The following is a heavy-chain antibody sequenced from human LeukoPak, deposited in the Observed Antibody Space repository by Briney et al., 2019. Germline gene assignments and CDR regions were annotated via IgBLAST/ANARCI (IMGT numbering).Heavy chain of an antibody. CDR1: GGSFSGYY. D-gene: IGHD1-26*01. V-gene: IGHV4-34*01. Sequence: SETLSLTCAVYGGSFSGYYWSWIRQPPGKGLEWIGEINHSGSTNYNPSLKSRVTISVDTSKNQFSLKLSSVTAADTAVYYCARGRRIVGTPSDYWGQGTLVTVSS. J-gene: IGHJ4*02. CDR3: ARGRRIVGTPSDY. CDR2: INHSGST.